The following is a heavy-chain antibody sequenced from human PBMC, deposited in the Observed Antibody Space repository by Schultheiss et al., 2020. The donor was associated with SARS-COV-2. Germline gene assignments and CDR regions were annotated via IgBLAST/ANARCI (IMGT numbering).Heavy chain of an antibody. CDR1: GGTFSSYA. D-gene: IGHD2-21*02. CDR2: IIPIFGTA. CDR3: ARDGREEYCGGDCYSGFDY. V-gene: IGHV1-69*05. J-gene: IGHJ4*02. Sequence: SVKVSCKASGGTFSSYAISWVRQAPGQGLEWMGGIIPIFGTANYAQKFQGRVTMTTDTSTSTAYMELRSLRSDDTAVYYCARDGREEYCGGDCYSGFDYWGQGTLVTVSS.